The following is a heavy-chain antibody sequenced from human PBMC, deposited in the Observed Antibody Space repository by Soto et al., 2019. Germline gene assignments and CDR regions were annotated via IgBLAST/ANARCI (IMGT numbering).Heavy chain of an antibody. V-gene: IGHV3-48*03. CDR3: ARGNWGSQGDDAFDI. J-gene: IGHJ3*02. D-gene: IGHD7-27*01. CDR1: GFTFSSYE. CDR2: ISSSGSTI. Sequence: GGSLRLSCAASGFTFSSYEMNWVRQAPGKGLEWVSYISSSGSTIYYADSVKGRFTISRDNAKNSLYLQMNSLRAEDTAVYYCARGNWGSQGDDAFDIWGQGTMVTVSS.